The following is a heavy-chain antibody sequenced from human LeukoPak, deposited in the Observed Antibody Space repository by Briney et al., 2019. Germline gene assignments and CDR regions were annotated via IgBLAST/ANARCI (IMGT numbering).Heavy chain of an antibody. CDR1: VYTFTSYD. J-gene: IGHJ4*02. Sequence: ASVKVSCKASVYTFTSYDISWVRQATGQGLEWMGWMSPNSGYTGYAQNFQDRVTMTRNTAISTAYMELSSLRSEDTAVYYCARRSDFVSTTRQFDYWGQRTLVTVSS. D-gene: IGHD3-16*01. CDR3: ARRSDFVSTTRQFDY. CDR2: MSPNSGYT. V-gene: IGHV1-8*01.